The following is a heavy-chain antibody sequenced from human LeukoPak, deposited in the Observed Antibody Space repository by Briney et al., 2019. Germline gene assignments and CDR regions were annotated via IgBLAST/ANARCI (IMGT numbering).Heavy chain of an antibody. Sequence: SETLSLTCAVYGGSFSDYYWSWIRQPPGKGLEWIGEINHSGSTNYKPSLKSRVTISVDTSKNQFSLKLSSVTAADTAVYYCALHRLGMYYFDYWGQGTLVTVSS. CDR3: ALHRLGMYYFDY. D-gene: IGHD7-27*01. V-gene: IGHV4-34*01. J-gene: IGHJ4*02. CDR2: INHSGST. CDR1: GGSFSDYY.